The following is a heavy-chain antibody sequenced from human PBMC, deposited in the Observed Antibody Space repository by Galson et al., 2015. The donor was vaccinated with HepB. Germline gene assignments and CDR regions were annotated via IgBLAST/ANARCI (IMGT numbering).Heavy chain of an antibody. D-gene: IGHD5-18*01. J-gene: IGHJ4*02. CDR2: ILGSGDSA. V-gene: IGHV3-23*01. Sequence: SLRLSCAASGFTFSSYGMTWVRQAPGKGLEWVASILGSGDSAYYTDSVMGRFTVSRDNSKNTLYLQMNSLRPEDTAVYYCAKYGRLDTSSIWDYWGQGTLVTVSS. CDR3: AKYGRLDTSSIWDY. CDR1: GFTFSSYG.